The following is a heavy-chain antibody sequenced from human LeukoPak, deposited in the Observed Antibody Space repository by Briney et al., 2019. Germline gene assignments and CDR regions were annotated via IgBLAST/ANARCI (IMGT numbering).Heavy chain of an antibody. Sequence: SETLSLTCTFSGGSISSSSYYWGWIRQPPGMGLEWIGCIYYSGSTYYYPSLKRRVPISVDTYKTQFSLKLSSVTAADTAVYYCARGLWAFDWLPHFDYWGQGTLVTVSS. CDR3: ARGLWAFDWLPHFDY. V-gene: IGHV4-39*07. CDR2: IYYSGST. D-gene: IGHD3-9*01. CDR1: GGSISSSSYY. J-gene: IGHJ4*02.